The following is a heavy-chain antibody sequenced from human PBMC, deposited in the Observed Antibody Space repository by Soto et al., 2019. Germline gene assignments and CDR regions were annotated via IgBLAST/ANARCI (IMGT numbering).Heavy chain of an antibody. CDR2: IIPIFGTA. CDR3: ARGRGGSGGSWLPCYYYYGMDV. Sequence: SVKVFCKASGGTFSSYAISWVRQAPGQWLEWMRVIIPIFGTANYAQKFQGRVTITADKSTSTAYMELSSLRSEDTAVYYCARGRGGSGGSWLPCYYYYGMDVWG. CDR1: GGTFSSYA. J-gene: IGHJ6*02. D-gene: IGHD2-15*01. V-gene: IGHV1-69*06.